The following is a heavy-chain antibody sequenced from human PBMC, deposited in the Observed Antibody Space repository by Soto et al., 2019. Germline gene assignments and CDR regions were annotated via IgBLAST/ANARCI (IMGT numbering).Heavy chain of an antibody. CDR3: ASDRKLAAPRSLTFFDY. J-gene: IGHJ4*01. CDR1: GYTFTSYG. V-gene: IGHV1-18*01. CDR2: ISAYNGNT. D-gene: IGHD6-13*01. Sequence: ASVKVSCKASGYTFTSYGISWVRQAPGQGLEWMGWISAYNGNTNYAQKLQGRVTMTTDTSTSTAYMELRSLRSDDTAVYYCASDRKLAAPRSLTFFDYSGLVTLLFVSS.